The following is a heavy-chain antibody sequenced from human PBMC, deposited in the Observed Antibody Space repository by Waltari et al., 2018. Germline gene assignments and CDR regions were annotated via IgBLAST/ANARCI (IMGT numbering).Heavy chain of an antibody. J-gene: IGHJ4*02. Sequence: KKPGASVKVSCKASGNTFTSHAIHWVRQAPGQRLEWMGWINTDNGNTKYSQKFQGRVTITRDTSASTAYMELSSLRSEDTAIYYCARGDLFFYWGQGTLVTVSS. CDR1: GNTFTSHA. CDR3: ARGDLFFY. V-gene: IGHV1-3*04. CDR2: INTDNGNT.